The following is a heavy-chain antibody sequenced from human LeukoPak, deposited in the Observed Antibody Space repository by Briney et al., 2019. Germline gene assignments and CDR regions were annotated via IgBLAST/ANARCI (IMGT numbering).Heavy chain of an antibody. Sequence: GGSLRLSCAASGFTFSSYAMSWVRQAPGKGLEWVSAISGSGGSTYYADSVKGRFTISRDNYKKTLYMQMNSLRAEDTAVYYCAKEGGYAAMVGYFDYWGQGTLVTVSS. CDR2: ISGSGGST. V-gene: IGHV3-23*01. CDR3: AKEGGYAAMVGYFDY. J-gene: IGHJ4*02. CDR1: GFTFSSYA. D-gene: IGHD5-18*01.